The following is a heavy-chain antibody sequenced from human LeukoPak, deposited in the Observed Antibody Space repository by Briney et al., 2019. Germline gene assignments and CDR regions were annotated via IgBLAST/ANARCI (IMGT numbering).Heavy chain of an antibody. D-gene: IGHD3-10*01. V-gene: IGHV1-2*06. CDR2: INPNSGGT. Sequence: GASVKVSCKASGYTFTGYYMHWVRQAPGQGLEWMGRINPNSGGTNYAQKFQGKVTMTRDTSISTAYMELSRLRSDDAAVYYCAKDSVGNYGSAPWGQGTLVTVSS. CDR3: AKDSVGNYGSAP. J-gene: IGHJ5*02. CDR1: GYTFTGYY.